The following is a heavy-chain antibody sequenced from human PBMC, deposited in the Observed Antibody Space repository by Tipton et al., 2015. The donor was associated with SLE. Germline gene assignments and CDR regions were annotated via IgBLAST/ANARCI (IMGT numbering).Heavy chain of an antibody. CDR3: ARDGSSKAFDI. Sequence: QLVQSGAEVKKPGASVKVSCKASGGTFSSYTISWVRQAHGQGLEWMGRIIPILNITNYAQKFQGRVTLTADKSTSTAYMELSSLRSEDTAVYYCARDGSSKAFDIWVQGTMVTVSS. D-gene: IGHD1-26*01. V-gene: IGHV1-69*09. CDR2: IIPILNIT. J-gene: IGHJ3*02. CDR1: GGTFSSYT.